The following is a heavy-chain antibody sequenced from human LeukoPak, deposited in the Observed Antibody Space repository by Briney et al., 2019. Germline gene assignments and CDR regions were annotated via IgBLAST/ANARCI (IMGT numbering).Heavy chain of an antibody. CDR2: INHHSGFI. J-gene: IGHJ4*02. Sequence: GGSLRLSCAASGFAFNTYAMNWVRQAPGKGLEWVSSINHHSGFIYYADSVKGRFTISRDNAQSSLYLEMNSLRAEDTAVYYCARGYNWNYGGDYWGQGTLVTVSS. D-gene: IGHD1-1*01. V-gene: IGHV3-21*01. CDR3: ARGYNWNYGGDY. CDR1: GFAFNTYA.